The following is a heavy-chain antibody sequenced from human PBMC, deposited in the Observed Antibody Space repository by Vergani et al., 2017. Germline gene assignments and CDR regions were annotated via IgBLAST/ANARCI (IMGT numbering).Heavy chain of an antibody. J-gene: IGHJ6*02. V-gene: IGHV1-69*04. D-gene: IGHD6-19*01. CDR2: IIPILGIA. CDR3: ASQRYSSGWYTHYGMDV. Sequence: QVQLVQSGAEVKKPGSSVKVSCKASGGTFSSYAISWVRQAPGQGLEWMGRIIPILGIANYAKKFQGRVTITADKSTSKAYMELSSLRSEDTAVYYCASQRYSSGWYTHYGMDVWGQGTTVTVSS. CDR1: GGTFSSYA.